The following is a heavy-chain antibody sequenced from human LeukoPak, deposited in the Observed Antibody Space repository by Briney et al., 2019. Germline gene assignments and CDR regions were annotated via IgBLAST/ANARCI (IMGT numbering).Heavy chain of an antibody. V-gene: IGHV3-11*01. D-gene: IGHD3-16*02. CDR3: ARGAYDYVWETYRYQEKKPGGY. Sequence: GGSLRLSCAASGFTFSDYYMNYIRQAPGKGLEWVSYISSSGGTIYYADSVKGRFTISRDNAKNSLCLQMNSLRAEDTAVYYCARGAYDYVWETYRYQEKKPGGYWGQGTLVTVSS. J-gene: IGHJ4*02. CDR2: ISSSGGTI. CDR1: GFTFSDYY.